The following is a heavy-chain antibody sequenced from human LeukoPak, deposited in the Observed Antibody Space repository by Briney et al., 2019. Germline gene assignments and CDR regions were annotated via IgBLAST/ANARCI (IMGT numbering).Heavy chain of an antibody. D-gene: IGHD1-26*01. J-gene: IGHJ4*02. CDR3: AREGSGSYYGADY. Sequence: SQTLSLTCAVSGGSISSGGYSWSWIRQPPGKGLEWIGYIYHSGSTYYNPSLKSRVTISVDRSKNQFSLKLSSVTAADTAVYYCAREGSGSYYGADYWGQGTLVTVSS. CDR1: GGSISSGGYS. CDR2: IYHSGST. V-gene: IGHV4-30-2*01.